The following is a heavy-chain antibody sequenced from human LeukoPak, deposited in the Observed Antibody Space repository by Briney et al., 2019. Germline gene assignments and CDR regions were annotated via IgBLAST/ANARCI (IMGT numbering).Heavy chain of an antibody. D-gene: IGHD3-10*01. V-gene: IGHV3-74*01. Sequence: GGALRLSCAVSGYTFSRYWMHWVRQGPGKGLVWVSRINEDGSSTSYAEAVRGRFTISRDNAKNTLYLQMNSLRAEDAAVYYCTTDTFGARDSWGQGTLVTVSS. CDR1: GYTFSRYW. J-gene: IGHJ4*02. CDR3: TTDTFGARDS. CDR2: INEDGSST.